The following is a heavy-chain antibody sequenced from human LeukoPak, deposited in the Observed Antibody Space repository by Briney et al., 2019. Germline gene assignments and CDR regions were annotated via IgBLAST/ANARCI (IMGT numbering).Heavy chain of an antibody. J-gene: IGHJ4*02. CDR2: INPNSGGT. CDR1: GYTFTGYY. V-gene: IGHV1-2*02. Sequence: GASVKVSCKASGYTFTGYYMHWVRQAPGQGLEWMGWINPNSGGTNYAQKFQGRVTMTRDTSISTAYMELSRLRSDDTAVYYCARAPFTYYYGSGSYLEIDYWGQGTLVTVSS. CDR3: ARAPFTYYYGSGSYLEIDY. D-gene: IGHD3-10*01.